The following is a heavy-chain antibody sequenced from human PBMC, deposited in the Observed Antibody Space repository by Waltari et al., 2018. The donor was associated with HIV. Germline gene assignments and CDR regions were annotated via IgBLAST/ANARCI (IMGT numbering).Heavy chain of an antibody. D-gene: IGHD6-19*01. CDR1: GFSVSNNY. Sequence: EVRLVESGGGLVQPGGSLRLSCAASGFSVSNNYMNWVRQAPGKGLEWVSVIYSGGSTFYADSGKGRFTASRDNSNNTVFLQMNSLRPEDTAVYYCARDIGYSSGWFGALNWGQDTLVSVSS. CDR3: ARDIGYSSGWFGALN. CDR2: IYSGGST. V-gene: IGHV3-66*02. J-gene: IGHJ1*01.